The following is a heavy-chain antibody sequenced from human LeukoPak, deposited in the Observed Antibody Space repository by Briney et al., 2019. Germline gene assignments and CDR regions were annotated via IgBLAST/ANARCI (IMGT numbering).Heavy chain of an antibody. Sequence: ETLSLTCTVSGGSISSGDYYWSWIRQPPGKGLEWVSAISGSGGTTYNADSVKGRFTISRDNSKSTLYLQMNSLRAEDTALYYCAKSRSAYPRVDGFDMWGQGTMVTVSS. D-gene: IGHD3-3*01. CDR1: GGSISSGDYY. V-gene: IGHV3-23*01. CDR3: AKSRSAYPRVDGFDM. J-gene: IGHJ3*02. CDR2: ISGSGGTT.